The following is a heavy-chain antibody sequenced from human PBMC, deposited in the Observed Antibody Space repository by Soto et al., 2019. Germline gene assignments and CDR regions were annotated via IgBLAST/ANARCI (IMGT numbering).Heavy chain of an antibody. Sequence: QVQLQESGPGLVKPSETLSLTCTVSGDSMNNYYWSWIRQTPGKGLEWIGYIFPTGATEYTPSLKSRITMSVDTSKSQFSIKVTTVTAADTSVYYCARQPAAPGLRYFDSWGQGTLVTVSS. CDR2: IFPTGAT. D-gene: IGHD6-25*01. V-gene: IGHV4-4*08. CDR1: GDSMNNYY. J-gene: IGHJ4*02. CDR3: ARQPAAPGLRYFDS.